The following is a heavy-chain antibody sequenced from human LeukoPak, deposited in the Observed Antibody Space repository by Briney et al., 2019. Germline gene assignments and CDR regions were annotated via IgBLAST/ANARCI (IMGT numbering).Heavy chain of an antibody. CDR3: AKGRIAAAGNNPFDY. J-gene: IGHJ4*02. CDR2: IRYDGSNK. CDR1: GFTFSSYG. V-gene: IGHV3-30*02. D-gene: IGHD6-13*01. Sequence: PGGSLRLSCAASGFTFSSYGMHWVRQAPGKGLEWVAFIRYDGSNKYYADSVKGRFTISRDNSKNTLYLQMNSLRAEDTAVYYCAKGRIAAAGNNPFDYWGQGTLVTVSS.